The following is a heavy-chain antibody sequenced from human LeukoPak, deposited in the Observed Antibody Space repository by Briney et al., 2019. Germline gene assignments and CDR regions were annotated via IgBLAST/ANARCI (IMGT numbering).Heavy chain of an antibody. J-gene: IGHJ4*02. V-gene: IGHV4-59*01. CDR2: IHYSGST. CDR3: ARGGVVARIFDF. CDR1: GGSFSGYY. D-gene: IGHD6-19*01. Sequence: PSETLSLTCAVYGGSFSGYYWSWIRQPPGKGLEWIGYIHYSGSTNYNPSLKSRVSVSVDTSKNQFSLKLSSVTATDTAVYYCARGGVVARIFDFWGPGSLVTVSS.